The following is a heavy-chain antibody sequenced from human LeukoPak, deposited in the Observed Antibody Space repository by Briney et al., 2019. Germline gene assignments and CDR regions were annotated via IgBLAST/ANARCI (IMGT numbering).Heavy chain of an antibody. V-gene: IGHV4-39*01. J-gene: IGHJ4*02. CDR2: IYYSGST. Sequence: KPSETLSLTCTVSGGSISSRSYYWGWIRQPPGKVLEWIGSIYYSGSTYYNPSLKSRVTISVDTSKNQFSLKLSSVTAADTAVYYCASLPIGDYYFDYWGQGTLVTVSS. CDR1: GGSISSRSYY. CDR3: ASLPIGDYYFDY. D-gene: IGHD4-17*01.